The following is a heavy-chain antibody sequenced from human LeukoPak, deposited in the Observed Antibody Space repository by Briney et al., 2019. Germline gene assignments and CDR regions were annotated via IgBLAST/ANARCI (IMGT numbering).Heavy chain of an antibody. CDR3: ARGFEEYYDYVWGV. D-gene: IGHD3-16*01. V-gene: IGHV1-8*03. J-gene: IGHJ4*02. CDR1: GYTFTSYD. CDR2: MNPNSGNT. Sequence: ASVKVSCKASGYTFTSYDINWVRQATGQGLEWMGWMNPNSGNTGYAQKFQGRVTITRNTSISTAYMELSSLRPEDTAVCYCARGFEEYYDYVWGVWGQGTLVTVSS.